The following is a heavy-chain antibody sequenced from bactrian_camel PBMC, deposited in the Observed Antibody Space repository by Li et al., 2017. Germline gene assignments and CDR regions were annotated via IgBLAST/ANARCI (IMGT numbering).Heavy chain of an antibody. J-gene: IGHJ4*01. CDR1: GFAFSDYV. CDR2: FYSDGST. V-gene: IGHV3S10*01. CDR3: ALGEEPFEYNY. Sequence: VQLVESGGGLVQPGGSLRLSCVVSGFAFSDYVMSWVRQAPGKGLEWVASFYSDGSTRYADSVQGRFTLSRDNAKSTLYLQMNSLKPEDTARYYCALGEEPFEYNYWGQGTQVTVS.